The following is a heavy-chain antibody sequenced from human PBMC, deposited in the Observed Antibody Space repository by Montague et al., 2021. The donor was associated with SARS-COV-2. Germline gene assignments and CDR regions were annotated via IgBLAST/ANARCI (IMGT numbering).Heavy chain of an antibody. D-gene: IGHD3-10*01. CDR1: GDSVSSNSAA. J-gene: IGHJ6*02. Sequence: CAISGDSVSSNSAAWNWIGQSPSRGLGWLGRTYYRSKWYNDYAVSVKSRITINPDTSKNQFSLQLNSVTPEDTAVYYCARGLWFGELLYYYYYYGMDVWGQGTTVTVSS. CDR2: TYYRSKWYN. V-gene: IGHV6-1*01. CDR3: ARGLWFGELLYYYYYYGMDV.